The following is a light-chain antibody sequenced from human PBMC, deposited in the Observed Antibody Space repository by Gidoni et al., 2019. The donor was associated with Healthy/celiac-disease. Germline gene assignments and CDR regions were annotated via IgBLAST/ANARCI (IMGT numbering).Light chain of an antibody. CDR1: QSVSSN. J-gene: IGKJ1*01. CDR2: GAS. CDR3: QQYNNWPPWT. Sequence: EIVMTQSPATLSVSPGERATLSCRASQSVSSNLACYQQKPGQAPRLLIYGASTRPTGIPARFSGSGSGTEFTLTISSLQSEDFAVYYCQQYNNWPPWTFGQGTKVEIK. V-gene: IGKV3-15*01.